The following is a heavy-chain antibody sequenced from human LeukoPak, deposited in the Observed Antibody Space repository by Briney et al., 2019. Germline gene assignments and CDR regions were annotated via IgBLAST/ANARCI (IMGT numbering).Heavy chain of an antibody. J-gene: IGHJ4*02. CDR2: ISGSGGST. CDR1: GFTFSSYA. D-gene: IGHD2-15*01. V-gene: IGHV3-23*01. Sequence: GGSLRLSCAASGFTFSSYAMSWVRQAPGKGLEWVSAISGSGGSTYYADSVKGRFTISRDNSKNTLHLQMNSLRAEDTAVYYCAKDRGYCSGGSCYVDYFDYWGQGTLVTVSS. CDR3: AKDRGYCSGGSCYVDYFDY.